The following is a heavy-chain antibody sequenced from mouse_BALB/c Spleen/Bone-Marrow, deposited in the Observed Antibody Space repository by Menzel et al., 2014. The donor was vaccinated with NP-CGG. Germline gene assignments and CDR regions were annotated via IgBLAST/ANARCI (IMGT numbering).Heavy chain of an antibody. J-gene: IGHJ4*01. V-gene: IGHV1-54*01. CDR3: ARWDYAMDY. CDR2: INPGSGGT. Sequence: QVQLQQSGAELVRPGTSVKVSCKASGYAFTNYLIEWVKQRPGQGLEWIGVINPGSGGTNYNEKFKGMATLTADKSSSTAYMQLSSLTSDDSAVYFCARWDYAMDYWGQGTSVTVCS. CDR1: GYAFTNYL.